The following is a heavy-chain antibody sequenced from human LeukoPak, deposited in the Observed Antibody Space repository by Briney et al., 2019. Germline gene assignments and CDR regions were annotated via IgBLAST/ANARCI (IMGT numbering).Heavy chain of an antibody. D-gene: IGHD2-8*02. CDR2: IRYDGSNK. Sequence: PGGSLRLPCTLSGYTFSSYRMHWLRQAPGKGLEWVAFIRYDGSNKYYADSVKGRFTISRDNSKNTLYLQMNSLRAEDTAVYYCAKTRQDILLLVFVRPFYFFIDVCGKGTTVTVSS. J-gene: IGHJ6*03. CDR3: AKTRQDILLLVFVRPFYFFIDV. V-gene: IGHV3-30*02. CDR1: GYTFSSYR.